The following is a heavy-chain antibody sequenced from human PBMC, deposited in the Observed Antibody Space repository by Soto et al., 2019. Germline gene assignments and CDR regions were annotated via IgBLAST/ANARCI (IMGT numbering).Heavy chain of an antibody. CDR2: ITPFSGDV. Sequence: QMQLVQSGAEVKKTGSSVTVSCKALGNTFTYRYLHWVRQAPGQALEWMGWITPFSGDVHYAQKFQDRVTITRDRSSNTAYMQMSSLRSEDTAMYFCAGGGAGSSPFTWELPDRWGQGTLVTVSS. CDR3: AGGGAGSSPFTWELPDR. V-gene: IGHV1-45*02. D-gene: IGHD1-26*01. J-gene: IGHJ5*02. CDR1: GNTFTYRY.